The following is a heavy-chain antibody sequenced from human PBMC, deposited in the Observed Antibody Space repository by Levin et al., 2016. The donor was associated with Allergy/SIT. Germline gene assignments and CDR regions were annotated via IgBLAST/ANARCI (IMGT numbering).Heavy chain of an antibody. J-gene: IGHJ5*02. D-gene: IGHD3-3*01. CDR1: GYTFTSYG. V-gene: IGHV1-18*04. CDR2: ISAYNGNT. CDR3: ARTSYDFWSVGNWFDP. Sequence: ASVKVSCKASGYTFTSYGISWVRQAPGQGLEWMGWISAYNGNTNYAQKLQGRVTMTTDTSTSTAYMELRSLRSDDTAVYYCARTSYDFWSVGNWFDPWGQGTLVTVSS.